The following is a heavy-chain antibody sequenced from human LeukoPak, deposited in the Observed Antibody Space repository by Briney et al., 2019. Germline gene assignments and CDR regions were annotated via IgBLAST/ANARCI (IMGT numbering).Heavy chain of an antibody. Sequence: SVKVSCKASGYTFTNYAMNWVRQAPGQGLEWMGGIIPIFGTANYAQKFQGRVTITADESTSTAYMELSSLRSEDTAVYYCARDLRTPYSNKPYYFDYWGQGTLVTVSS. D-gene: IGHD4-11*01. CDR3: ARDLRTPYSNKPYYFDY. V-gene: IGHV1-69*13. J-gene: IGHJ4*02. CDR2: IIPIFGTA. CDR1: GYTFTNYA.